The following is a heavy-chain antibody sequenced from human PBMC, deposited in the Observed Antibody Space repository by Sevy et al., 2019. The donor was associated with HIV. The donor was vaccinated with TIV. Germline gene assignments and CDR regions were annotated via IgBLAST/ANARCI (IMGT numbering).Heavy chain of an antibody. CDR1: GFTFDDYA. CDR2: SSWNSGSI. CDR3: AKGIVYSNGWYSWFDS. V-gene: IGHV3-9*01. J-gene: IGHJ5*01. Sequence: GGSLRLSCVASGFTFDDYAMHWVRQAPGKGPEWVSGSSWNSGSIGYAESVKGRFTISRDNAKNSLYVQMNSLRVEDTALYYCAKGIVYSNGWYSWFDSWGQGTLVTVSS. D-gene: IGHD6-19*01.